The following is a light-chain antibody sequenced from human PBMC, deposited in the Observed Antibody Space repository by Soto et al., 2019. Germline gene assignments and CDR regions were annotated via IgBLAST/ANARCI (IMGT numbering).Light chain of an antibody. CDR2: EVS. CDR3: SSYTTTSALDV. CDR1: SSDVGGYEY. J-gene: IGLJ2*01. V-gene: IGLV2-14*01. Sequence: QSALTQPASVSGSPGQSITISCTGSSSDVGGYEYVSWYQQHPGKAPKLMIYEVSYRPSGVSNRFSGSKSGNTASLTISGLQTEDEADYYCSSYTTTSALDVFGGGTKVTV.